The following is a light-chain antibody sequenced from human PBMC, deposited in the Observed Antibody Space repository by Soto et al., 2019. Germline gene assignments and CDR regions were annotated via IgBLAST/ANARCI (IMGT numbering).Light chain of an antibody. J-gene: IGLJ1*01. Sequence: QSVLTQPPSASGSPGQSVTISCTGTSSDVGAYNYVSWYQQLPGKAPKLIIYEVSKRPSGVPDRFSGSKSGNTASLTVSGLQAEDEADHYCTSYAGTYSFFYVFGTGTKLTVL. CDR2: EVS. V-gene: IGLV2-8*01. CDR1: SSDVGAYNY. CDR3: TSYAGTYSFFYV.